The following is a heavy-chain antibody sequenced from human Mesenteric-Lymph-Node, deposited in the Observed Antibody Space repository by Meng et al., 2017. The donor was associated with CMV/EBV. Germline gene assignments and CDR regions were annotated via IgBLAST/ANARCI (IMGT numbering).Heavy chain of an antibody. CDR1: GDSVSSNSAA. V-gene: IGHV6-1*01. CDR3: ARDRGYSYGLDY. J-gene: IGHJ4*02. D-gene: IGHD5-18*01. CDR2: TYYRSKWYD. Sequence: ISGDSVSSNSAAWNWIRQSPSRGLEWMGRTYYRSKWYDEYAVSVKGRMTINPDTSKNQFSLQLNSVTPEDTAVYYCARDRGYSYGLDYWGQGTLVTVSS.